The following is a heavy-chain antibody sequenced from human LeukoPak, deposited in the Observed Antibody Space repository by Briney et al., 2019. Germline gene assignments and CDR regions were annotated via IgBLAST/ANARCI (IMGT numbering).Heavy chain of an antibody. CDR1: GYTFTSYD. CDR2: MHPNRGNT. CDR3: AREIKRAAGIRGNWFDP. D-gene: IGHD6-13*01. J-gene: IGHJ5*02. Sequence: ASVTVSCMASGYTFTSYDINWVRQAPGPGLEWMGWMHPNRGNTGYAQKFQGRVTITRNTSISKAYMELSSLRSEDTAVYYCAREIKRAAGIRGNWFDPWGQGTLVTVSS. V-gene: IGHV1-8*03.